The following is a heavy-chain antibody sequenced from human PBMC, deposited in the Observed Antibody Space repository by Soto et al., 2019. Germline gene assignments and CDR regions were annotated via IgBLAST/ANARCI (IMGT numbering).Heavy chain of an antibody. CDR2: ISYDGSNK. Sequence: LRLSCAASGFTFSSYAMHWVRQAPGKGLEWVAVISYDGSNKYYADSVKGRFTISRDNSKNTLYLQMNSLRAEDTAVYYCARDKYYYDSSGHDDAFDIWGQGTMVTVSS. CDR1: GFTFSSYA. J-gene: IGHJ3*02. CDR3: ARDKYYYDSSGHDDAFDI. V-gene: IGHV3-30-3*01. D-gene: IGHD3-22*01.